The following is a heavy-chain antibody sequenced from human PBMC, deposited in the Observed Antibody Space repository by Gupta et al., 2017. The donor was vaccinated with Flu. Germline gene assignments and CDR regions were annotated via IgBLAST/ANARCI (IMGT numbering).Heavy chain of an antibody. CDR3: AKDRSGNPAIDY. J-gene: IGHJ4*02. CDR2: VGAGGDRT. D-gene: IGHD6-13*01. V-gene: IGHV3-23*01. Sequence: EVQLLESGGALVQPGGSLRLYCAASGLTFSDYAMHWVRQAPGKGLEWVSTVGAGGDRTYYADSVMGRFTISRDNSKNTVYLQMNSLRGDDTAVYYCAKDRSGNPAIDYWGQGTLVTVS. CDR1: GLTFSDYA.